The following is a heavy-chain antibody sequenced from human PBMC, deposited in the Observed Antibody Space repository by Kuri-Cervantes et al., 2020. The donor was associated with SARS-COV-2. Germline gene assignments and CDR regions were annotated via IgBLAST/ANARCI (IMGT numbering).Heavy chain of an antibody. CDR3: VRVDCSARTCYRRSFDY. J-gene: IGHJ4*02. CDR1: GGSISSSLYY. CDR2: IFYSGST. D-gene: IGHD2-15*01. Sequence: SETLSLTCTVSGGSISSSLYYWGWIRQPPGKGLEWIWSIFYSGSTYYNPSLNSRVTISVDTSKNQFSLKLTSVTAADTAIYYCVRVDCSARTCYRRSFDYWGQGTLVTVSS. V-gene: IGHV4-39*01.